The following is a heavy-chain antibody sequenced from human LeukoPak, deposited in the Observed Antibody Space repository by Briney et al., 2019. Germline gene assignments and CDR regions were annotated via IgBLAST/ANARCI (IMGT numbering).Heavy chain of an antibody. D-gene: IGHD3-10*01. CDR1: GFTFSSYA. J-gene: IGHJ4*02. V-gene: IGHV3-23*01. CDR2: ISGSGGST. CDR3: AKDWGYGSGSYYPAY. Sequence: GGSLRLSCAASGFTFSSYAMSWVRQAPGKGLEWVSAISGSGGSTYYADSVKGRFTISRDNSKNTLYLQMNSLGAEDTAVYYCAKDWGYGSGSYYPAYWGQGTPVTVPS.